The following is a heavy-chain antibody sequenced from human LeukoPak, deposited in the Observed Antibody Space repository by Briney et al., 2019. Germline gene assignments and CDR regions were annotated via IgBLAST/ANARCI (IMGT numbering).Heavy chain of an antibody. J-gene: IGHJ6*04. Sequence: QPGRSLRLSCAASGFTFSSYGMHWVRQAPGKGLDWVAVIWYDGSNKYYADSVKGRFTISRDNSKHTLYLQMNSLRAEDTAVYYCARGYQLHHYYYYGMDVWGKGTTVTVSS. D-gene: IGHD2-2*01. CDR3: ARGYQLHHYYYYGMDV. CDR2: IWYDGSNK. V-gene: IGHV3-33*01. CDR1: GFTFSSYG.